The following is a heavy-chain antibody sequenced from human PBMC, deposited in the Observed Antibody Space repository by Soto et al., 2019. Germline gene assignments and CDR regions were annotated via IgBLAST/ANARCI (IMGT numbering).Heavy chain of an antibody. V-gene: IGHV1-2*04. D-gene: IGHD1-26*01. CDR2: INPNSGGT. CDR1: GYTFTGYY. J-gene: IGHJ5*02. CDR3: ARDASEVGATEGPWFDP. Sequence: ASVKVSCKASGYTFTGYYMHWVRQAPGQGLEWMGWINPNSGGTNYAQKFQGWVTMTRDTSISTAYRELSRLRSDDTAVYYCARDASEVGATEGPWFDPWGQGTLVTVSS.